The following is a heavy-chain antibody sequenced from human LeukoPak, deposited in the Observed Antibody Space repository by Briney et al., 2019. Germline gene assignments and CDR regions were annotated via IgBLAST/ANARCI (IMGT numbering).Heavy chain of an antibody. CDR3: ASLFSSTSRNWFDP. V-gene: IGHV1-2*06. Sequence: ASVKVSCKASGYTFTGYYMHWVRQAPGQGLEWMGRINPNSGGTNYAQKLQGRVAMTRDTSISTAYMELSRLRSDDTAVYYCASLFSSTSRNWFDPWGQGTLVTVSS. J-gene: IGHJ5*02. CDR1: GYTFTGYY. CDR2: INPNSGGT. D-gene: IGHD2-2*01.